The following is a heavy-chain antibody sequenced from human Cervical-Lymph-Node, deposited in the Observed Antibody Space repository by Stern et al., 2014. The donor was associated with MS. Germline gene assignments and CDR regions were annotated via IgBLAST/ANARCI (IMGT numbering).Heavy chain of an antibody. D-gene: IGHD6-19*01. Sequence: VQLVESGAEVKEPGASVKVSCKASAYTFTGYYMHWVRQAPGQGLEWMGRIDPSGGGTSCAQELRGRVTMARDTSISTAFMELSRLRSDDTAVYCCARAYSSGWGVDYWGQGTLVTVSS. CDR1: AYTFTGYY. J-gene: IGHJ4*02. V-gene: IGHV1-2*06. CDR2: IDPSGGGT. CDR3: ARAYSSGWGVDY.